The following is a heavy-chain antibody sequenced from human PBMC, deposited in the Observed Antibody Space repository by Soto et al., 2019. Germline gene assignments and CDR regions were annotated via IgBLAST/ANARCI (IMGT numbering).Heavy chain of an antibody. Sequence: QVQLVQSGTEVKKPGASVKVSCKASGYTFTNYGITWVRQAPGEGLEWMGWISAYNGHTNYAQKVQGRDTMTTDTATSTAYMELRSLRSDDTAVFYCARSPAATGTSCLDAWGQATLVTVSS. CDR3: ARSPAATGTSCLDA. CDR1: GYTFTNYG. CDR2: ISAYNGHT. V-gene: IGHV1-18*04. D-gene: IGHD6-13*01. J-gene: IGHJ5*02.